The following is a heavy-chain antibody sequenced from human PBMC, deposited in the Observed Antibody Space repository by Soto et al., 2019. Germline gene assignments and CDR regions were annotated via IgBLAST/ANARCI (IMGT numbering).Heavy chain of an antibody. CDR2: ISYDGSNK. V-gene: IGHV3-30*18. CDR3: AKSPRVEWLYTTSYGMDV. J-gene: IGHJ6*02. D-gene: IGHD3-3*01. CDR1: GFTFSSYG. Sequence: GGSLRLSCAASGFTFSSYGMHWVRQAPGKGLEWVAVISYDGSNKYYADSVKGRFTISRDNSKNTLYLQMNSLRAEDTAVYYCAKSPRVEWLYTTSYGMDVWGQGTTVTVSS.